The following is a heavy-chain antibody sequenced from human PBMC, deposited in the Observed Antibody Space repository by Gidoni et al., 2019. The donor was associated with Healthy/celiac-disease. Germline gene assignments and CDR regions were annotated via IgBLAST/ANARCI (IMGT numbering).Heavy chain of an antibody. D-gene: IGHD1-1*01. CDR3: ARDFQTGTTVGFEY. V-gene: IGHV1-46*01. Sequence: HVQLVQSGAEVKKPGASVTVSCYASRFTFTSYYMHSVRQAPGQGLEWPGIINPSGGSPSYEQKFQGRVTMTRDTSTSTVYMELSSLRYEDTAVYYCARDFQTGTTVGFEYWGQGTLVTVSA. J-gene: IGHJ4*02. CDR2: INPSGGSP. CDR1: RFTFTSYY.